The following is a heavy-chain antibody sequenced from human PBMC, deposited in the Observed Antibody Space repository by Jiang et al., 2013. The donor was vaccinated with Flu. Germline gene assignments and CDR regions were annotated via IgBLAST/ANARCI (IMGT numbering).Heavy chain of an antibody. V-gene: IGHV4-31*03. D-gene: IGHD3-10*01. CDR3: AREESIMVRGVNGMDV. J-gene: IGHJ6*02. CDR1: GGSISSGGYY. CDR2: IYYSGRT. Sequence: GSGLVKPSQTLSLTCNVSGGSISSGGYYWNWIRQHPGKGLEWIGYIYYSGRTEYNPSLKSRVTISVDTSKNQFSLRLSSVTAADTAVYYCAREESIMVRGVNGMDVWGQGTTVTVSS.